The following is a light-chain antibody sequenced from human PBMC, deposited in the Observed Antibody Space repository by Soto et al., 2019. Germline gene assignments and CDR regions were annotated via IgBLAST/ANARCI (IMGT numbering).Light chain of an antibody. CDR1: QSISSW. Sequence: DIQMTQSPSTLSASVGDRVTITCRASQSISSWLGWYQQKPGKAPKLLIYDASSLESGVPSRFSGSGSGTEFTLTISSLQPDDFATYYCQQYNRYSQYTFGQGTKLESK. J-gene: IGKJ2*01. CDR2: DAS. CDR3: QQYNRYSQYT. V-gene: IGKV1-5*01.